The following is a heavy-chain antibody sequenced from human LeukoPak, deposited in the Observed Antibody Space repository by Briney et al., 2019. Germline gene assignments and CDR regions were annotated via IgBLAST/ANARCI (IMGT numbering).Heavy chain of an antibody. CDR3: AKDSSGTYHFDY. CDR1: GFTFSSYA. D-gene: IGHD3-10*01. J-gene: IGHJ4*02. CDR2: ISGSGGST. V-gene: IGHV3-23*01. Sequence: PGGSLRLSCAASGFTFSSYAMSWVRQAPGKGLEWVSGISGSGGSTYYADSVKGRFTISRDTSKNTLYLQMNSLRAEDTAVYYCAKDSSGTYHFDYWGQGTLVTVSS.